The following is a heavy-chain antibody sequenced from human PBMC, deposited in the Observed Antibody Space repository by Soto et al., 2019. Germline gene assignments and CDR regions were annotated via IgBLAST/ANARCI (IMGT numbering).Heavy chain of an antibody. V-gene: IGHV3-23*01. CDR2: ISGSGGST. D-gene: IGHD6-19*01. Sequence: EVQLLESGGGLVQPGGSLRLSCAASGFTFSSYAMSWVRQAPGKGLEWVSAISGSGGSTYYADSVKGRFTISRDNSKNTLYLQMNSLRAEDTAVYYCAKDLWVKVAGKALFDYWGQGTLVTVSS. CDR1: GFTFSSYA. J-gene: IGHJ4*02. CDR3: AKDLWVKVAGKALFDY.